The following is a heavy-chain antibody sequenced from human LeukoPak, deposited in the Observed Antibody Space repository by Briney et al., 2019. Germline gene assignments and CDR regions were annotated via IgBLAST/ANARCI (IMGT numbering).Heavy chain of an antibody. CDR2: ISSSSSYI. CDR1: GFTFSGYS. CDR3: ASPAYGGYVSDY. J-gene: IGHJ4*02. Sequence: PGGSLRLSCTASGFTFSGYSMNWIRQAPGKGLEWVSSISSSSSYIYYADSVKGRFTISRDNAKNSLYLQMNSLRAEDTAVYYCASPAYGGYVSDYWGQGTLVTVSS. V-gene: IGHV3-21*01. D-gene: IGHD5-12*01.